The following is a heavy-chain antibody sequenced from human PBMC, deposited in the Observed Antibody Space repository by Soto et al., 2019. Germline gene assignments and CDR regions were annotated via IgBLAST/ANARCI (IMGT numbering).Heavy chain of an antibody. J-gene: IGHJ5*01. D-gene: IGHD6-19*01. V-gene: IGHV5-51*01. CDR1: GYSFTSYY. Sequence: GESLKISCEGSGYSFTSYYIGWVRQMPGKGLEWMGSIHPGDSDTRYSPSFQGRVTISADKSTSTAYLQWSSLKASDTAIYYCAIWGDGRGWSDLHSCGKGTQVTV. CDR3: AIWGDGRGWSDLHS. CDR2: IHPGDSDT.